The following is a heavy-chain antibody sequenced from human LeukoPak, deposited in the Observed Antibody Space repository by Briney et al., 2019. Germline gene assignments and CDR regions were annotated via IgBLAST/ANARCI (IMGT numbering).Heavy chain of an antibody. CDR1: GGSISSSSYY. CDR2: IYYSGST. D-gene: IGHD2-15*01. Sequence: TSETLSLTCTVSGGSISSSSYYWGWIRQPPGKGLEWIGSIYYSGSTYYNPSLKSRVTISVDTSKNQFSLKLSSVTAADTAVYYCASRPLDYCSGGSCYRDYYYGMDVWGQGTTVTVSS. CDR3: ASRPLDYCSGGSCYRDYYYGMDV. J-gene: IGHJ6*02. V-gene: IGHV4-39*01.